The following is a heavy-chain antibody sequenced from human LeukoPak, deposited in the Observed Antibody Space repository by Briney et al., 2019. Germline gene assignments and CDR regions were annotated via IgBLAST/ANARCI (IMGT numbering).Heavy chain of an antibody. CDR3: ARHMDIAVAATWCFDY. CDR2: IHYSGTT. D-gene: IGHD6-19*01. CDR1: GGSISSGGYY. V-gene: IGHV4-61*08. Sequence: SETLSLTCTVSGGSISSGGYYWSWIRQPPGKGLEWIGYIHYSGTTNYNPSLKSRVTISVDTSKNQFSLTLTSVTAADAAVYYCARHMDIAVAATWCFDYWGQGTLVTVSS. J-gene: IGHJ4*02.